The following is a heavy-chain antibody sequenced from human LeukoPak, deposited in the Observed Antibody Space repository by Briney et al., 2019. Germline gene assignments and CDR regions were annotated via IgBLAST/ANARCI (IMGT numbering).Heavy chain of an antibody. Sequence: HPGGSLRLSCTASGFTFGDYAVSWFRQAPGKGLEWVGFIRSKAYGWTTEYAASVKGRFTISRDVSKSIAYLQMNSLKTEDTAVYYCTRQGLAYYYDSTGYYPPGYWGQGTLVTVSS. CDR3: TRQGLAYYYDSTGYYPPGY. CDR1: GFTFGDYA. CDR2: IRSKAYGWTT. V-gene: IGHV3-49*03. D-gene: IGHD3-22*01. J-gene: IGHJ4*02.